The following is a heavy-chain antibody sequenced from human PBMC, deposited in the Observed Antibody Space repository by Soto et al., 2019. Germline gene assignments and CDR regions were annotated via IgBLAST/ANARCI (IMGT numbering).Heavy chain of an antibody. J-gene: IGHJ4*02. D-gene: IGHD1-26*01. CDR1: GGSISSGGYY. CDR2: IYYSGST. V-gene: IGHV4-31*03. CDR3: AREELGQGVDY. Sequence: TLSLTCTVSGGSISSGGYYWSWIRQHPGKGLEWIGYIYYSGSTYYNPSLKSRVTISVDTSKNQFSLKLSSVTAADTAVYYCAREELGQGVDYWGQGTLVTVSS.